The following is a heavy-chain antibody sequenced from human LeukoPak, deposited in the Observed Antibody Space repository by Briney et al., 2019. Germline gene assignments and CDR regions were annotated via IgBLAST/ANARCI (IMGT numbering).Heavy chain of an antibody. CDR2: INTDTRGT. D-gene: IGHD6-13*01. V-gene: IGHV3-74*01. Sequence: TGGSLRLSYAASGFTFSDYWMHWVRQAPGKGLVWVSIINTDTRGTYYADSVKGRFTISRDDAKNSLYLQMNSLIAEDTAMYYCARNRISAAGCVFDIWGQGTMVTVSS. CDR1: GFTFSDYW. CDR3: ARNRISAAGCVFDI. J-gene: IGHJ3*02.